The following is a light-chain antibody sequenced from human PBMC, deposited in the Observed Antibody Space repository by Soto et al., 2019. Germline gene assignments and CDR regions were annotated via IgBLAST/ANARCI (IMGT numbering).Light chain of an antibody. CDR2: GAS. Sequence: EIVLTQSPGTLSLSQGERATLSCRASQSVSSSYLAWYQQKPGQAPRLLIYGASTRATGIPARFSGSGSGTEFTLTISSLQSEDFAVYYCQQYNNWRRTFGQGTKVDIK. CDR3: QQYNNWRRT. V-gene: IGKV3-15*01. CDR1: QSVSSSY. J-gene: IGKJ1*01.